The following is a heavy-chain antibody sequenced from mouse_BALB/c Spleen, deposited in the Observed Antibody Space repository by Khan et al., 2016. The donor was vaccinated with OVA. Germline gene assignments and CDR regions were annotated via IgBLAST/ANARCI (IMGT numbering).Heavy chain of an antibody. CDR3: AFDGYFSAWFAY. V-gene: IGHV1-26*01. Sequence: VRLQQSGPDLVKPGASVKISCKASGYSFTGYYMHWVKQSHGKSLEWIGRINPSNGGTSYNQKFKGKAILTVDKSSSTAYMELRSLTSEDSAVYYCAFDGYFSAWFAYWGQGTLVTVSA. D-gene: IGHD2-3*01. J-gene: IGHJ3*01. CDR1: GYSFTGYY. CDR2: INPSNGGT.